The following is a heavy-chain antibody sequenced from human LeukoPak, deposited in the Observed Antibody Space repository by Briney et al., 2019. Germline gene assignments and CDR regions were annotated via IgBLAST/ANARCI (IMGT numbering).Heavy chain of an antibody. Sequence: SETLSLTCTVSGGSISYYYWSWIRQPPGKGLEWIGYIYYSGSTTYNPSLKSRVTISVDTSKNQFSLKLSSVTAADTAVYYCARDRRYYDSSAYIRGFDYWGQGTLVTVSS. CDR1: GGSISYYY. CDR2: IYYSGST. J-gene: IGHJ4*02. V-gene: IGHV4-59*01. CDR3: ARDRRYYDSSAYIRGFDY. D-gene: IGHD3-22*01.